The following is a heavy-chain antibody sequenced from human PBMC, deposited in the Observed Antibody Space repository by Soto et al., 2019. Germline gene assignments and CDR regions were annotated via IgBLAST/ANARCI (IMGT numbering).Heavy chain of an antibody. V-gene: IGHV4-34*01. D-gene: IGHD4-17*01. CDR1: GGSFSGYY. CDR2: INHSGST. CDR3: ARGRGATVTFGDYYYGMDV. J-gene: IGHJ6*02. Sequence: QVQLQKWGAGLLKPSETLSLTCAVYGGSFSGYYWSWIRQPPGKGLGWIGEINHSGSTNYNPSLKSRVTISVDTSKNQFSLKLSSVTAADTAVYYCARGRGATVTFGDYYYGMDVWGQGTTVTVSS.